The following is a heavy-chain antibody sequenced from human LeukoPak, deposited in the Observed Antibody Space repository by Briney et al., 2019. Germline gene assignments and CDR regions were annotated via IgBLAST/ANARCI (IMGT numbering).Heavy chain of an antibody. CDR2: IFSLGST. D-gene: IGHD3-22*01. CDR1: GFTVSNNY. CDR3: ARHFDSGDYVENPIDY. J-gene: IGHJ4*02. Sequence: GGSLRLSCAASGFTVSNNYMSWVRQTPGKGLEWVSIIFSLGSTYYADSVKDRFTISRDNSKNTLYLQLNSLRVEDTAVYYCARHFDSGDYVENPIDYWGQGTLVTVSS. V-gene: IGHV3-66*02.